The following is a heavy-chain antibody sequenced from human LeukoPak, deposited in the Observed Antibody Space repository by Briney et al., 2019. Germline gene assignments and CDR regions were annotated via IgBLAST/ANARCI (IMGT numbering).Heavy chain of an antibody. CDR1: GFTFSNYG. CDR2: IWYDGSNK. J-gene: IGHJ4*02. Sequence: GRSLRLSCAASGFTFSNYGMHWVRQAPGKGLEWVALIWYDGSNKYYTDSVKGRLTISRDNSKDTLFLQMNSLRAEDTAVYYCAREGPRGNSQFDYWGQGTLVTVST. D-gene: IGHD2/OR15-2a*01. CDR3: AREGPRGNSQFDY. V-gene: IGHV3-33*01.